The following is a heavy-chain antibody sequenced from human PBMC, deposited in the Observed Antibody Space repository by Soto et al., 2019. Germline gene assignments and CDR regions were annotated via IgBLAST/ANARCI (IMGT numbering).Heavy chain of an antibody. D-gene: IGHD4-17*01. CDR3: ARTTAVPNTLRSRYFFDY. CDR2: VYYSGTT. V-gene: IGHV4-61*01. J-gene: IGHJ4*02. Sequence: SETLSLTCSVSGGSVSDKTYYWSWIRQPPGKRLEWIGYVYYSGTTNYNPSLKSRVAISVDLSKNRFSLRLSSVTTADTALYYCARTTAVPNTLRSRYFFDYWGQGTLVTVSS. CDR1: GGSVSDKTYY.